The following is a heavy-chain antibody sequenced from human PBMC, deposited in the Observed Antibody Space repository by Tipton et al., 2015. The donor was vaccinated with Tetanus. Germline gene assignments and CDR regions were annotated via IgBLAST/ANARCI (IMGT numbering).Heavy chain of an antibody. D-gene: IGHD1-7*01. Sequence: LRLSCTVSGGSVNGGRFYWTWIRQPPGKALEWVAHIYYSGSATYNPSVASRATVSIDMSKNQLSLRLTSATAADTAVYYCARDRITGPTGRFYAMDVWGQGTTVTVSS. J-gene: IGHJ6*01. V-gene: IGHV4-61*01. CDR3: ARDRITGPTGRFYAMDV. CDR2: IYYSGSA. CDR1: GGSVNGGRFY.